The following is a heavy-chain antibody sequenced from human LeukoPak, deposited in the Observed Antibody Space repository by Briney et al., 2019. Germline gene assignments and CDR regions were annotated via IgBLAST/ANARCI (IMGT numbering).Heavy chain of an antibody. V-gene: IGHV1-18*01. Sequence: ASVKVSCKASGYTFTGYGISWVRQAPGQGLEWMGWISAYNGNTNYAQKLQGRVTMTRDTSISTAYMELSRLRSDDTAVYYCARGPYGDYYFDYWGQGTLVTVSS. J-gene: IGHJ4*02. D-gene: IGHD4-17*01. CDR1: GYTFTGYG. CDR2: ISAYNGNT. CDR3: ARGPYGDYYFDY.